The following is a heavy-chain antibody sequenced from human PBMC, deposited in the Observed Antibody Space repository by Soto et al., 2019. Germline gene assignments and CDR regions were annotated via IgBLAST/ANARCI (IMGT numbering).Heavy chain of an antibody. Sequence: QITLKESCPTLVKPTQTLTLTCTFSGFSLSTSGVGVGWIRQPPGKALEWLALTYWDDDKRYSPSLMSRLTIANDTSKNQVVLTMTNVAPVDTATYYCANPFSGNFSDFDSWSQGTLVTVSS. J-gene: IGHJ4*02. CDR3: ANPFSGNFSDFDS. CDR2: TYWDDDK. CDR1: GFSLSTSGVG. V-gene: IGHV2-5*02. D-gene: IGHD1-26*01.